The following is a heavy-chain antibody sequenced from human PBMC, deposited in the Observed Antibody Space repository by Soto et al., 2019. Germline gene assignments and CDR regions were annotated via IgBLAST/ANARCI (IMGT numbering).Heavy chain of an antibody. Sequence: QVQLQESGPGLVKPSQTLSLTCTVSGGSISSGGDYWSWIRQHPGKGLEWIGYIYYSGSTYYNPSLKSRVTISVDTSKNQFSLKLSSVTAADTAVYYCARDGAPLYYYDSSCYYPRWFDPWGQGTLVTVSS. V-gene: IGHV4-31*03. D-gene: IGHD3-22*01. J-gene: IGHJ5*02. CDR1: GGSISSGGDY. CDR3: ARDGAPLYYYDSSCYYPRWFDP. CDR2: IYYSGST.